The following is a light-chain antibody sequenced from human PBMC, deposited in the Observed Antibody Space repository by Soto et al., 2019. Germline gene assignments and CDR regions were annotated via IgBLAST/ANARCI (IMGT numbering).Light chain of an antibody. J-gene: IGKJ4*01. CDR1: QXMSTY. Sequence: DIQLTQSPSFLXAXVXDXXTXXXRXSQXMSTYLAWYQQKPGKVPKLLIRSASTLQSGVPPRFSGGGSGTEFTLTISTLQPDDSGIYYCQQLNGYQLAFGGGTNVEIK. V-gene: IGKV1-9*01. CDR3: QQLNGYQLA. CDR2: SAS.